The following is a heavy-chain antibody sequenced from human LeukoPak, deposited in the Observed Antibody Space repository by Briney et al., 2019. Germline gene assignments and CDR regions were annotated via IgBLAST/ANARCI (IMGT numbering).Heavy chain of an antibody. D-gene: IGHD3-22*01. J-gene: IGHJ4*02. CDR1: GFTFSSYA. Sequence: GGSLRLSCAASGFTFSSYAMNWVRQAPGKGLEWVSVISGRGGSTDYAGSVKGRFTISRDNSKNTLYLQMNNLRADDTAVYYCAKGASDSSGYYYFDYWGQGTLVTVSS. V-gene: IGHV3-23*01. CDR2: ISGRGGST. CDR3: AKGASDSSGYYYFDY.